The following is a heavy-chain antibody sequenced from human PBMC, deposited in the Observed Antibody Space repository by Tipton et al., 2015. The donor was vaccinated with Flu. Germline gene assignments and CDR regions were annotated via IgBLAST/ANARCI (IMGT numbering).Heavy chain of an antibody. Sequence: SLRLSCAASGFTFSNYEMNWVRQTPGKGLEWISYISGSGSQTYYADSVKGRFTISRDNARNSLYLQMNSLRVEDRAVYYCAREIYGDYSGAYSVTYSATYFDSRGQGTLVTVSS. V-gene: IGHV3-48*03. CDR1: GFTFSNYE. J-gene: IGHJ4*02. D-gene: IGHD4-17*01. CDR3: AREIYGDYSGAYSVTYSATYFDS. CDR2: ISGSGSQT.